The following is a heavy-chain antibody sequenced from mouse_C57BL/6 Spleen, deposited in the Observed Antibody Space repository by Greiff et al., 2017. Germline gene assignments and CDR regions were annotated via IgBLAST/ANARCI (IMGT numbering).Heavy chain of an antibody. CDR2: IDPSDSYT. V-gene: IGHV1-69*01. D-gene: IGHD3-2*02. CDR1: GYTFTSYW. Sequence: QVQLQQSGAELVMPGASVKLSCKASGYTFTSYWMHWVKQRPGQGLEWIGEIDPSDSYTNYNQKFKGKSTLTVDKSSSTAYMQLSSLTSEDSAVYYCASQTAQATDSYYFDYWGQGTTLTVSS. CDR3: ASQTAQATDSYYFDY. J-gene: IGHJ2*01.